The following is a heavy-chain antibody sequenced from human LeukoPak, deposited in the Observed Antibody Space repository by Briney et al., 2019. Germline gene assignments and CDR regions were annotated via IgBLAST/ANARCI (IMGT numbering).Heavy chain of an antibody. D-gene: IGHD5-18*01. V-gene: IGHV3-30*02. CDR3: AKGDRGYTYGYFDF. CDR1: GFSFRNYG. J-gene: IGHJ4*02. CDR2: IRDDGDDQ. Sequence: PGGSLRLSCAASGFSFRNYGMYWVRQAPGKGLEWVSFIRDDGDDQYYADSVKGRFTISRDNSKNTLFLQMNSLRAEDTAVYYCAKGDRGYTYGYFDFWGQGTLVTVSS.